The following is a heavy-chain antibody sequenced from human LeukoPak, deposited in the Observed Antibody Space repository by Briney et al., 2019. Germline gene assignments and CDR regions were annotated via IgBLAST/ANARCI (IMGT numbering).Heavy chain of an antibody. CDR2: FYHGGSA. CDR1: GYSISTGYY. V-gene: IGHV4-38-2*02. J-gene: IGHJ4*02. Sequence: SETLSLTCTVSGYSISTGYYWDWIRQPPGKGLEWIGTFYHGGSAYYNPSLKSRVTISVDTSKNQFSLNLTSVTAADTAVHYCARDLDGDYAIDYWGQGTLVTVSS. CDR3: ARDLDGDYAIDY. D-gene: IGHD4-17*01.